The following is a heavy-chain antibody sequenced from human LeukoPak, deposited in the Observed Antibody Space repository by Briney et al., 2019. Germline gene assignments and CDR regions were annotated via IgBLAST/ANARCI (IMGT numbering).Heavy chain of an antibody. D-gene: IGHD6-13*01. CDR3: ARGTAAQNGMDV. Sequence: GGSLRLYCAASGFTVSSNYMSWVRQAPGKGLEWVSVIYSGGSTYYADSVKGRFTISRDNSKNTLYLQMNSLRAEDTAVYYCARGTAAQNGMDVWGQGTTVTVSS. CDR2: IYSGGST. V-gene: IGHV3-53*01. J-gene: IGHJ6*02. CDR1: GFTVSSNY.